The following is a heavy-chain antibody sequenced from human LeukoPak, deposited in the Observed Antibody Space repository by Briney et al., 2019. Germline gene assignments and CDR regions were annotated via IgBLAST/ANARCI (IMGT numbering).Heavy chain of an antibody. D-gene: IGHD3-10*01. CDR1: GYTFTSYD. V-gene: IGHV1-8*01. CDR2: MNPNSGNT. CDR3: ARGLLWFGELLPSDV. J-gene: IGHJ6*02. Sequence: ASVKVSCKAPGYTFTSYDINWVRQATGQGLEWMGWMNPNSGNTGYAQKFQGRVTMTRNTSISTAYMELSSLRSEDTAVYYCARGLLWFGELLPSDVWGQGTTVTVSS.